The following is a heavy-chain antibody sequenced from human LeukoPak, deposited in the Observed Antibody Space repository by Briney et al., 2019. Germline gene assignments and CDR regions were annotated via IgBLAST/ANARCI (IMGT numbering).Heavy chain of an antibody. CDR1: GGTFSSYA. Sequence: VKVSCKASGGTFSSYAISWVRQAPGQGLEWMGGIIPIFGTANYAQKFQGRVTITTDETTSTAYMELSSLRSEDTAAYYCARGVIVVVDEDYYYYMDVWGKGTTVTVSS. V-gene: IGHV1-69*13. J-gene: IGHJ6*03. CDR3: ARGVIVVVDEDYYYYMDV. CDR2: IIPIFGTA. D-gene: IGHD2-2*01.